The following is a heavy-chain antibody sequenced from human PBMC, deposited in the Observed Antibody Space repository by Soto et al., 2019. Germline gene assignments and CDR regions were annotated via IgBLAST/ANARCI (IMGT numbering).Heavy chain of an antibody. J-gene: IGHJ4*02. CDR1: GFTFIDYW. V-gene: IGHV3-74*01. CDR2: IGHDGSGI. CDR3: ARDGMVRGVITKRSYYFDY. Sequence: GGSLRLSCAASGFTFIDYWMHWVRQAPGKGLEWVSRIGHDGSGISLADSVKGRFSVSRDNAKNTLYLQMNSLRAEDTAVYYCARDGMVRGVITKRSYYFDYWGQGTLVTVAS. D-gene: IGHD3-10*01.